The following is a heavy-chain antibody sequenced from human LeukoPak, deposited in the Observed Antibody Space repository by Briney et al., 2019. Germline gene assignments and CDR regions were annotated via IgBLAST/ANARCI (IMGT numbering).Heavy chain of an antibody. D-gene: IGHD3-10*01. CDR2: IYYSGST. CDR3: AIDRWFGELSTHYFCFGMDV. CDR1: GGSVSSTSYY. V-gene: IGHV4-61*01. Sequence: VKPSETLSLTCTVSGGSVSSTSYYWGWIRQPPGKGLEWIGYIYYSGSTNYNPSLKSRVTISVDTSKNQLSLKLSSVTAADTAVYYCAIDRWFGELSTHYFCFGMDVWGQGTTVTVSS. J-gene: IGHJ6*02.